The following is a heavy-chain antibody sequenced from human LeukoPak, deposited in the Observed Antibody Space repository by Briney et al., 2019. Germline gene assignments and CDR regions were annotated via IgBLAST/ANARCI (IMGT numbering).Heavy chain of an antibody. Sequence: GGSLRLSCAASGFTFSSYDMHWVRQATGKGLEWVSAIGTAGDAYYPGSVKGRFTIFRENAKNALYLQMNSLRAGDTAVYDCARGWGSGYDSGAGDYCLDYWGQGTLVPVSS. V-gene: IGHV3-13*01. CDR2: IGTAGDA. CDR1: GFTFSSYD. CDR3: ARGWGSGYDSGAGDYCLDY. D-gene: IGHD5-12*01. J-gene: IGHJ4*02.